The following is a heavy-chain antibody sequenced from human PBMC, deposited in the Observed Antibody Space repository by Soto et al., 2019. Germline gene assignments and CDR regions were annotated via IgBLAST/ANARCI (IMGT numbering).Heavy chain of an antibody. CDR3: AKDHHIIGYPPY. Sequence: GGSLILSCAASGFTFISYAMSWVRQAPGKGLEWVSAISGSGGSTYYADSVKGRFTISRDNSKNTLYLQMNSLRAEDTAVYYCAKDHHIIGYPPYWGQGTLVTVSS. D-gene: IGHD2-21*01. CDR2: ISGSGGST. CDR1: GFTFISYA. J-gene: IGHJ4*02. V-gene: IGHV3-23*01.